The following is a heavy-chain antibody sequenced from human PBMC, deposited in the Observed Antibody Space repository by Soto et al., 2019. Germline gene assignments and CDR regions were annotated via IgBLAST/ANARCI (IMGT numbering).Heavy chain of an antibody. CDR2: ISTTSGNT. D-gene: IGHD2-8*01. Sequence: ASVKVSCKTSGYTFSSYSINWVRQAPGQGLEWMAWISTTSGNTHYAERVQGRVTVTLDKSARTAFMEMWGLTSDDTAVYFCARDNGYYAFWGQGTLVTVSS. V-gene: IGHV1-18*01. CDR1: GYTFSSYS. CDR3: ARDNGYYAF. J-gene: IGHJ4*02.